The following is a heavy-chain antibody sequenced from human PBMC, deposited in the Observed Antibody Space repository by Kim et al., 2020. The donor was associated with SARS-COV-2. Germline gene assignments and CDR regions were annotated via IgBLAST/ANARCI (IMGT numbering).Heavy chain of an antibody. CDR3: ARLWGGLSGMDV. CDR2: IYYSGST. Sequence: SETLSLTCTVSGGSISSSSYYWGWIRQPPGKGLEWIGRIYYSGSTYYNPSLKSRVTISVDTSKNQFSLKLSSVTAADTAVYYCARLWGGLSGMDVWGQGTTVTVSS. V-gene: IGHV4-39*01. J-gene: IGHJ6*02. D-gene: IGHD7-27*01. CDR1: GGSISSSSYY.